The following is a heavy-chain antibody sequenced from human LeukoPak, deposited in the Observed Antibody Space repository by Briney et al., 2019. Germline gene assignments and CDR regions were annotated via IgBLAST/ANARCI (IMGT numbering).Heavy chain of an antibody. D-gene: IGHD2-2*02. CDR1: GGTFSSYA. V-gene: IGHV1-69*01. CDR3: GRELGCSSTSCYTGLYYYGMDV. J-gene: IGHJ6*02. CDR2: IIPIFGTA. Sequence: GSSVNVSCKASGGTFSSYAISWVRQAPGQGLEWMGGIIPIFGTANYAQKFQGRVTITADESTSTAYMELSSLRSEDTAVYYCGRELGCSSTSCYTGLYYYGMDVWGQGTTVTVSS.